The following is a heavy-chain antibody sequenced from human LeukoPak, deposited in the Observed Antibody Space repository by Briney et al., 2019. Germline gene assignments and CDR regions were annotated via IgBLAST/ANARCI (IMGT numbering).Heavy chain of an antibody. CDR2: TRNKANSYTT. D-gene: IGHD2-15*01. Sequence: GGSLRLSCAASGFTFSDHYMDWVRQAPGKGLEWVGRTRNKANSYTTEYAASVKGRFTISRDDSKNSLYLQMNSLKTEDTAVYYCARSSRFGGFDYWGQGTLVTVSS. J-gene: IGHJ4*02. V-gene: IGHV3-72*01. CDR1: GFTFSDHY. CDR3: ARSSRFGGFDY.